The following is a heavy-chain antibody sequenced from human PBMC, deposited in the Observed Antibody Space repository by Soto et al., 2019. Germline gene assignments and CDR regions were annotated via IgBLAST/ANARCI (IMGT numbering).Heavy chain of an antibody. Sequence: SETLSLTCTVSGGSISSYYWSWIRQPPGKGLEWIGYIYYSGSTNYNPSLKSRVTISVDTSKNQFSLKLSSVTAADTAVYYCARDGTATGWFDPWGQGTLVTVSS. D-gene: IGHD1-1*01. CDR3: ARDGTATGWFDP. V-gene: IGHV4-59*01. CDR1: GGSISSYY. CDR2: IYYSGST. J-gene: IGHJ5*02.